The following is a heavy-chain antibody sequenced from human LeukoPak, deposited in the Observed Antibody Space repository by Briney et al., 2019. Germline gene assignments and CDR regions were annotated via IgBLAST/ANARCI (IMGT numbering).Heavy chain of an antibody. D-gene: IGHD4-23*01. CDR2: INHSGST. V-gene: IGHV4-34*01. CDR1: GGSFSGYY. CDR3: ARGRRSTVVTPFDY. Sequence: SETLSLTCAVYGGSFSGYYWSWIRQPPGKGLEWIGEINHSGSTNYNPSLKSRVTISVDTSKNQFSLKLSSVTAADTAVYYCARGRRSTVVTPFDYWGQGTLVTVSP. J-gene: IGHJ4*02.